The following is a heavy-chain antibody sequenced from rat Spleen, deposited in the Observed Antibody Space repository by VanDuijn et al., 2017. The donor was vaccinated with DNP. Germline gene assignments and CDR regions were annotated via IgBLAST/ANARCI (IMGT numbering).Heavy chain of an antibody. CDR3: AREQHFYFDY. V-gene: IGHV5-58*01. Sequence: EVQLVETGGGLVQPGRSLKLSCVASGFTFNRYWMYWIRQAPGKGLEWVTSISPSGGGTYYRDSVKGRFTISRDNAKTILYLQMDSLRSEDTATYYGAREQHFYFDYWGQGVMVTVSS. J-gene: IGHJ2*01. CDR1: GFTFNRYW. D-gene: IGHD1-10*01. CDR2: ISPSGGGT.